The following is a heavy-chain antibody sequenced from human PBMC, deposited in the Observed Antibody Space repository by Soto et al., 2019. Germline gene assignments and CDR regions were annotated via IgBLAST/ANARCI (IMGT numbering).Heavy chain of an antibody. V-gene: IGHV5-10-1*01. CDR1: GYSFAVYW. D-gene: IGHD3-22*01. CDR3: ARQIYDSDTGPNFQYYFDS. CDR2: IDPSDSQT. Sequence: GESLKISCNGSGYSFAVYWITWVRQKPGKGPEWMGRIDPSDSQTYYSPSFRGHVTISVTKSITTVFLQWSSLRASDTAMYYCARQIYDSDTGPNFQYYFDSWGQGTPVTVSS. J-gene: IGHJ4*02.